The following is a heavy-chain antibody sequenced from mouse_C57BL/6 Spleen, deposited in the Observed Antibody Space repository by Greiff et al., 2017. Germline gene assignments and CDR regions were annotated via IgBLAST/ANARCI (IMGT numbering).Heavy chain of an antibody. J-gene: IGHJ4*01. CDR2: INPDSSTI. D-gene: IGHD1-1*01. V-gene: IGHV4-1*01. CDR1: GIDFSRYW. CDR3: ACRCGRSYRYAMDY. Sequence: EASGIDFSRYWLSWVRRAPGKGLEWIGEINPDSSTINYAPSLKDTFIISSDNAKNPLYLHISKVRPEDIALYYCACRCGRSYRYAMDYWVQG.